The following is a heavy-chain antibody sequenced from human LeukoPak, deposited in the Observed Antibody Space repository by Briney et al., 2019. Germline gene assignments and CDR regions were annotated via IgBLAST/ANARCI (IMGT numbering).Heavy chain of an antibody. CDR3: AIASPGIAAAGTGWFDP. V-gene: IGHV1-24*01. CDR2: PEDGET. J-gene: IGHJ5*02. Sequence: PEDGETIYAQKFQGRVTMTEDTSTDTAYMELSSLRSEDTAVYYCAIASPGIAAAGTGWFDPWGQGTLVTVSS. D-gene: IGHD6-13*01.